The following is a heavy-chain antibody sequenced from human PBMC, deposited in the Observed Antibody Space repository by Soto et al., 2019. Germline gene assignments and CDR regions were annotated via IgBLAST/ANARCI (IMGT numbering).Heavy chain of an antibody. V-gene: IGHV4-59*01. D-gene: IGHD6-13*01. CDR3: ARGYSISLRYAFDI. CDR1: GDSISSYY. J-gene: IGHJ3*02. Sequence: QVQLQESGPGLVKPSETLSLTCTVSGDSISSYYWNWIRQPPGKGLEWIGYIYYSGSTNYNPSIKRRVTISVDTSKNQFSLKLSSGTAADTAIYYCARGYSISLRYAFDIWGQGTMVTVSS. CDR2: IYYSGST.